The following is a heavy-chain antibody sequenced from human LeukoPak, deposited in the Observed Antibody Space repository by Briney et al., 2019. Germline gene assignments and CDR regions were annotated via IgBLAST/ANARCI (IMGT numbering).Heavy chain of an antibody. CDR3: AREAAAAGENYFDY. V-gene: IGHV1-2*02. CDR1: GYTFTGYY. D-gene: IGHD6-13*01. J-gene: IGHJ4*02. Sequence: VSVKVSCKASGYTFTGYYMHWVRQAPGQGLEWMGWINPNSGGTNYAQKFQGRVTMTRDTSISTAYMELSRLRSDDTAVYYCAREAAAAGENYFDYWGQGTLVTVSS. CDR2: INPNSGGT.